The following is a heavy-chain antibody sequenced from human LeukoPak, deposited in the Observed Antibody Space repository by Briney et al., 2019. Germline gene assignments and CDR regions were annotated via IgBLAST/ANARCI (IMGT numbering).Heavy chain of an antibody. J-gene: IGHJ4*02. CDR2: ISYDGSNK. CDR1: GFTFSSYG. V-gene: IGHV3-30*19. Sequence: PGGSLRLSCAASGFTFSSYGMHWVRQAPGKGLEWVAVISYDGSNKYYADSVKGRFTISRDNSKNTLYLQMNSLRAEDTAVYYCARDPSNSGYEFPGFFDYWGQGTLATVSS. D-gene: IGHD5-12*01. CDR3: ARDPSNSGYEFPGFFDY.